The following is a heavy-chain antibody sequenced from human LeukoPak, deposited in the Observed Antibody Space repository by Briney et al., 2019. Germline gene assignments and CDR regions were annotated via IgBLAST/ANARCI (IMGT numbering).Heavy chain of an antibody. CDR2: ISWNSGSI. Sequence: RPGGSLRLSCAASGFTFDDYAMHWVRQAPGKGLEWVSGISWNSGSIGYADSVKGRFTISRDNSKNTLYLQMNSLRAEDTAVYYCANGAVVPAGTWGQGTLVTVSS. V-gene: IGHV3-9*01. CDR3: ANGAVVPAGT. J-gene: IGHJ5*02. CDR1: GFTFDDYA. D-gene: IGHD2-2*01.